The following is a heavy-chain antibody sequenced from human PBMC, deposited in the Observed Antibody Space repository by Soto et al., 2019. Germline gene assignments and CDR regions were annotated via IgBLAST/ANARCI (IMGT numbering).Heavy chain of an antibody. CDR1: GGSISSGGYY. Sequence: PSETLSLTCTVSGGSISSGGYYWSWIRQHPGKGLEWIGYIYYSGSTYYNPSLKSRVTISVDTSKNQFSLKLSSVTAADTAVYYCAIDCIGYDRRWFVPWGQGTLVTVSS. D-gene: IGHD5-12*01. CDR2: IYYSGST. J-gene: IGHJ5*02. V-gene: IGHV4-31*03. CDR3: AIDCIGYDRRWFVP.